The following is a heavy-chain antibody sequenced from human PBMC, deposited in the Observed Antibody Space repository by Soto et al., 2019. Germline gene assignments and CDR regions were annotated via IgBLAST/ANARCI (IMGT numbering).Heavy chain of an antibody. J-gene: IGHJ4*02. CDR1: GFTFDDYA. D-gene: IGHD6-19*01. V-gene: IGHV3-9*01. Sequence: EVQLVESGGGLVQPGRSLRLSCAASGFTFDDYAMHWVRQAPGKGLAWVSGISWNSGSIGYADSVKGRFTISRDNAKNSLYMQMNSLRAEDTALYYCAKDIPLRAVAGHFYYWGQGTLVTVSS. CDR3: AKDIPLRAVAGHFYY. CDR2: ISWNSGSI.